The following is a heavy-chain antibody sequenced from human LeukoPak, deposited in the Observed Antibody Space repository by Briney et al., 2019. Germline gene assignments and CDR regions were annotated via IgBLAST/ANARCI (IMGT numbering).Heavy chain of an antibody. J-gene: IGHJ5*02. CDR3: ARDKWSGGGLSQFDP. V-gene: IGHV4-59*01. CDR1: GGSISDYY. CDR2: IYYSGNT. D-gene: IGHD2-15*01. Sequence: SETLSLTCTVSGGSISDYYWSWIRQPPGKRLEWIAYIYYSGNTKVNPSLKSRVTVSVDTSKNQFSLKLTSMTAADTAVYYCARDKWSGGGLSQFDPWGQGTLVTVSS.